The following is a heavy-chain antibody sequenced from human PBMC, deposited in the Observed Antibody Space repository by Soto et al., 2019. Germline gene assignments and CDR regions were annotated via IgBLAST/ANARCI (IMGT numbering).Heavy chain of an antibody. V-gene: IGHV3-23*01. J-gene: IGHJ4*02. CDR3: ARMVITFGGVIAYFDY. Sequence: GGSLRLSCAASAFTFNTYAMGWVRQAPGKGLEWVSAISVSGGGTYYADSVKGRFTISVDTSKNQFSLKLSSVTAADTAVYYCARMVITFGGVIAYFDYWGQGTLVTVSS. D-gene: IGHD3-16*02. CDR1: AFTFNTYA. CDR2: ISVSGGGT.